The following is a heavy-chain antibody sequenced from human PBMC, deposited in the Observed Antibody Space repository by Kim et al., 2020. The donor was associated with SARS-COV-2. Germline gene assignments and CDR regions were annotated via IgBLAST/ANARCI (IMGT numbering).Heavy chain of an antibody. V-gene: IGHV4-34*01. CDR3: ARGQPNDYYIVATITTVGPLDY. D-gene: IGHD5-12*01. Sequence: SETLSLTCAVYGGSFSGYYWSWIRQPPGKGLEWIGEINHSGSTNYNPSLKSRVTISVDTSKNQFSLKLSSVTAADTAVYYCARGQPNDYYIVATITTVGPLDYWGQGTLVTVSS. J-gene: IGHJ4*02. CDR1: GGSFSGYY. CDR2: INHSGST.